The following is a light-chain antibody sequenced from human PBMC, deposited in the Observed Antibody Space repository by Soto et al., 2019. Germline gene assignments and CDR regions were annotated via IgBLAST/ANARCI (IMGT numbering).Light chain of an antibody. Sequence: GVLTQYQLSLPVSLGQPASLSCRSSQSLVYTDGDTHLTWFQQRPGQPPRRLIYRVSKRDSGVPDRVSGSGSGTDFTLSIGCLQAEDVAVYYCQQCYHSPITFGQGTRLEI. J-gene: IGKJ5*01. CDR3: QQCYHSPIT. V-gene: IGKV2-30*01. CDR1: QSLVYTDGDTH. CDR2: RVS.